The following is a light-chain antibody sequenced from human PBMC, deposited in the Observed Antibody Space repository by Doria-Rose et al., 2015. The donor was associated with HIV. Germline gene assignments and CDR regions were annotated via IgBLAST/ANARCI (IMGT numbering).Light chain of an antibody. CDR3: QQYYDTPS. Sequence: TQSPESLGISMGARATLNCKSNQSLLYTSKNYLAWYQQKPGQPPKLLIYWASTRQSGVPARFSGSGSGTDFTLTISSLEAEDVAVYYCQQYYDTPSFGPGTTVDIK. V-gene: IGKV4-1*01. CDR2: WAS. J-gene: IGKJ3*01. CDR1: QSLLYTSKNY.